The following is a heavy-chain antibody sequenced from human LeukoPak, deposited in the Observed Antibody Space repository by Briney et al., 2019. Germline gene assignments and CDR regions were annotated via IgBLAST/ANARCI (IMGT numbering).Heavy chain of an antibody. CDR3: ARAGGSGSFSYYFDY. V-gene: IGHV4-4*07. CDR1: GGSISSYY. J-gene: IGHJ4*02. Sequence: SETLSLTCTVSGGSISSYYWSWIRQHAGKGLEWIGRIYTSASTNYNPSLKSRVTMSVDTSKNQFSLKLSSVTAADTAVYYCARAGGSGSFSYYFDYWGQGTLVTVSS. D-gene: IGHD3-10*01. CDR2: IYTSAST.